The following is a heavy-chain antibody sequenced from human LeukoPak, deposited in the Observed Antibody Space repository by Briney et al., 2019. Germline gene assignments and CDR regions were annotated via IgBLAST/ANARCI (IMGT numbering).Heavy chain of an antibody. D-gene: IGHD2-15*01. CDR1: GYTFTGYY. CDR2: INPNSGGT. Sequence: VASVKVSCKASGYTFTGYYMHWVQQAPGQGLEWMGWINPNSGGTNYAQKFQGRGTITRDTSISTAYMELSRLRSDDTAVYYCARGGHDSDAFDIWGQGTMVTVSS. J-gene: IGHJ3*02. CDR3: ARGGHDSDAFDI. V-gene: IGHV1-2*03.